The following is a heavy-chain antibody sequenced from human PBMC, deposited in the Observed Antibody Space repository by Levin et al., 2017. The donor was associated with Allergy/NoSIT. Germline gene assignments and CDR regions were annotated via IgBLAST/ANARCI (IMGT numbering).Heavy chain of an antibody. CDR3: ARGGYCSSASCYAPTGH. D-gene: IGHD2-2*03. V-gene: IGHV4-61*01. CDR2: IYYSGST. J-gene: IGHJ4*02. Sequence: ASETLSLTCTVSGDSVSSGSYYWSWIRQPPGKGLEWIGYIYYSGSTNYNPSLKSRVTISIDTSKNQFSLKLSYVTAADTAVYYCARGGYCSSASCYAPTGHWGQGTLVTVSS. CDR1: GDSVSSGSYY.